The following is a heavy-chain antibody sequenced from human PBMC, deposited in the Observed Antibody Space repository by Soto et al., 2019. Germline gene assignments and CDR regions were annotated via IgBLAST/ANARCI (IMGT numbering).Heavy chain of an antibody. Sequence: SVKVSCKASGGTFSSYAISWVRQAPGQGLEWMGGIIPIFGTANYAQKFQGRVTIIADESTSTAYMELSSLRSEDTAVYYCARADAHIVVVTARDYYYYGMDVWGQGTTVTVSS. CDR2: IIPIFGTA. CDR3: ARADAHIVVVTARDYYYYGMDV. D-gene: IGHD2-21*02. CDR1: GGTFSSYA. V-gene: IGHV1-69*13. J-gene: IGHJ6*02.